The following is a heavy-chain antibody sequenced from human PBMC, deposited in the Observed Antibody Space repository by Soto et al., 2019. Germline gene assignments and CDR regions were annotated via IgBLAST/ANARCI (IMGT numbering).Heavy chain of an antibody. Sequence: QVQLQESGPGLVKPSDTLSLTCTVSGGSITRGGYYWSWIRQHPGKGLEWIGYIYNSGTTYYNSSLKSRVTISVDTAKNQFSLKLTSVTAGDTAVYYCARDPAPWGQGTLVTVSS. CDR3: ARDPAP. CDR1: GGSITRGGYY. CDR2: IYNSGTT. V-gene: IGHV4-31*03. J-gene: IGHJ5*02.